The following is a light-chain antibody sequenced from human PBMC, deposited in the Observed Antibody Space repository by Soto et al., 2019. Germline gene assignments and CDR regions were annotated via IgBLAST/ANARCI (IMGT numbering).Light chain of an antibody. Sequence: IVMTQSPLSLPGTPGEPSSMSCSSSQSLLHSNGYNYLDWYLQKPGQSPQLLIYLGSNRASGVPDRFSGSGSGTDFTLRISRVEAEDVGVYYCMQALQTPPTFGQGTKVDIK. CDR3: MQALQTPPT. CDR2: LGS. CDR1: QSLLHSNGYNY. V-gene: IGKV2-28*01. J-gene: IGKJ1*01.